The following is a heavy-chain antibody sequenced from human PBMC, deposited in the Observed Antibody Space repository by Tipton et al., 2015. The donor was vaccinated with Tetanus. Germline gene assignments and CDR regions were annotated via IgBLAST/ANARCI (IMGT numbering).Heavy chain of an antibody. Sequence: QSGAEVKKPGASVKVSCKGSGYTFTNYGINWVRQAPGQGLEWMGWDSGYSGNTIYARKVQGRVTMTTDTSTNTAYLELRSLTSDDTAVYFCARLVKQWLVPEDYWGQGTLVTVSS. CDR2: DSGYSGNT. CDR1: GYTFTNYG. V-gene: IGHV1-18*01. J-gene: IGHJ4*02. D-gene: IGHD6-19*01. CDR3: ARLVKQWLVPEDY.